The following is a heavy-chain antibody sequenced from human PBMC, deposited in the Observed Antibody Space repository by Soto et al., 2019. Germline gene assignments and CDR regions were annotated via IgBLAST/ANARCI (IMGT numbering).Heavy chain of an antibody. Sequence: PXETLSLTCTVSGCSISSGGYYWSWIRQHPGQGLEWIGYIYYSGSTYYNPSLKSRLTISIDTSKNQFSLNLTSVTAADTAVYYCARTTWITDSNFDFWGQGILVTVSS. CDR3: ARTTWITDSNFDF. CDR1: GCSISSGGYY. D-gene: IGHD3-16*01. J-gene: IGHJ4*01. V-gene: IGHV4-31*03. CDR2: IYYSGST.